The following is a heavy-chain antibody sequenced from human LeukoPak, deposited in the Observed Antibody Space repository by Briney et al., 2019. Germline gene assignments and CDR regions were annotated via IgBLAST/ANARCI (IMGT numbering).Heavy chain of an antibody. CDR2: IYPGDSDT. CDR1: GYSFTSYW. J-gene: IGHJ4*02. D-gene: IGHD6-19*01. Sequence: GESLKISCKGSGYSFTSYWIGWVRQMPGKGLEWMGIIYPGDSDTRYSPSFQGQVTISADKSISTAYLQWSSLKASNTAMYYCARTGAYSSGWYGVFDYWGQGTLVTVSS. CDR3: ARTGAYSSGWYGVFDY. V-gene: IGHV5-51*01.